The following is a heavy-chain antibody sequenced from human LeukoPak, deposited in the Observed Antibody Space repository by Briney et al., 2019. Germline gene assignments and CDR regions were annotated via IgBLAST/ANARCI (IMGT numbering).Heavy chain of an antibody. D-gene: IGHD1-7*01. V-gene: IGHV4-59*01. CDR1: GGSISSYY. CDR2: IYYSGST. Sequence: SETLSLTCTVSGGSISSYYWSWIRQSPGKGLEWIGYIYYSGSTNYNPSLKSRVTISVDTSKNQFSLKLSSVTAADTAVYYCARSLRYNWNYDYWGQGTLVTVSS. CDR3: ARSLRYNWNYDY. J-gene: IGHJ4*02.